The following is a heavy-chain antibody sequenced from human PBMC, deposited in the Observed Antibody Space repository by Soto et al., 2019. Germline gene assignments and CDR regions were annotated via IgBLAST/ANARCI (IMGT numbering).Heavy chain of an antibody. Sequence: SETLSLTCTVSGGSISSGGYYWSWIRQHPGKGLEWIGYIYYSGSTYYNPSLKSRVTISVDTSKNQFSLKLSSVTAADTAVYYCARVSSLGELSLYGSDPWFDPWSQGTLVTVSS. J-gene: IGHJ5*02. CDR3: ARVSSLGELSLYGSDPWFDP. CDR2: IYYSGST. CDR1: GGSISSGGYY. V-gene: IGHV4-31*03. D-gene: IGHD3-16*02.